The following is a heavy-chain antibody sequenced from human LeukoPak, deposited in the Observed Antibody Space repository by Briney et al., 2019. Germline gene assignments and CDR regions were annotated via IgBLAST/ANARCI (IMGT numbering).Heavy chain of an antibody. D-gene: IGHD2-21*01. J-gene: IGHJ4*02. CDR2: INPRSGGT. V-gene: IGHV1-2*02. CDR3: ARHVSSSGEDS. Sequence: ASVKVSCKAPGYIFTNYYMHWVRQAPGQGLEWMGWINPRSGGTNFAQKFQGRVTMTRDTSISAAYMELSRLRSDDTAVYYCARHVSSSGEDSWGQGTLVTVSS. CDR1: GYIFTNYY.